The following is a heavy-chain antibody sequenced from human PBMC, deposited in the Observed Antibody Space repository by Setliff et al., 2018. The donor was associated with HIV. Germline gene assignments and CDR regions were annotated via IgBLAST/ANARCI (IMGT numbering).Heavy chain of an antibody. Sequence: ASVKVSCKASGYTFTSYYLHWLRQAPGQGLEWMGISYPSDGRTQYAQKFQGRVTMTRDTSTSTAYMELNSLSSEDTAIYYCAKHECCGGCYYYMDVWGKGTTVTVSS. CDR1: GYTFTSYY. V-gene: IGHV1-46*01. J-gene: IGHJ6*03. D-gene: IGHD2-21*01. CDR2: SYPSDGRT. CDR3: AKHECCGGCYYYMDV.